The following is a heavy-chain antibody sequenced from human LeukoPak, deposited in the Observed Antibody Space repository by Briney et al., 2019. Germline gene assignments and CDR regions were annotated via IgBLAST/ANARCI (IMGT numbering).Heavy chain of an antibody. V-gene: IGHV3-48*03. Sequence: PGGSLRLSCAASGFTFSSYEMNWVRQAPGKGLEWVSYISSSGSTIYYADSVKGRFTIPRDNAKNSLYLQMNSLRAEDTAVYYCARGEATAMVPDFDYWGQGTLVTVSS. CDR1: GFTFSSYE. CDR2: ISSSGSTI. J-gene: IGHJ4*02. D-gene: IGHD5-18*01. CDR3: ARGEATAMVPDFDY.